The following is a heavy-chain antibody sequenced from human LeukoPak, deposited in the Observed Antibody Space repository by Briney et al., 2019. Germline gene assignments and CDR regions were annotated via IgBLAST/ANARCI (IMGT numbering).Heavy chain of an antibody. Sequence: PSETLSLTCTVSGGSISNYYWTWIRQPPGKGLEWIGYIFHSGSTNYNPSLKSRVTISVDTSKNQFSLKLSSVTAADTAVYYCARGLAEWYYDILHWFDPWGQGTLVTVSS. CDR2: IFHSGST. J-gene: IGHJ5*02. CDR1: GGSISNYY. CDR3: ARGLAEWYYDILHWFDP. D-gene: IGHD3-9*01. V-gene: IGHV4-59*12.